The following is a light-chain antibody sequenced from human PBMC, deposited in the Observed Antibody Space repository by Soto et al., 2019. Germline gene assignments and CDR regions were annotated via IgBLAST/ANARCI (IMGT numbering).Light chain of an antibody. Sequence: EIMLTQSPGTLSLSPGERATLSCRASQIVSSSYLAWYQQKPGQAPRLLIYGASSRATGIPDRFRGSGSGTDFTLTISRLEPEDFAVYFCQQYGSSITFGQGTRLEIK. V-gene: IGKV3-20*01. CDR2: GAS. CDR1: QIVSSSY. J-gene: IGKJ5*01. CDR3: QQYGSSIT.